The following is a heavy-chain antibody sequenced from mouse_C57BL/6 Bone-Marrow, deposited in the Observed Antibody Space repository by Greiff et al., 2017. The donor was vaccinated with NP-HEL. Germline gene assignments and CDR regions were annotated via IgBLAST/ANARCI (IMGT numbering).Heavy chain of an antibody. Sequence: VQGVESGAELARPGASVKLSCKASGYTFTSYGISWVKQRTGQGLEWIGEIYPRSGNTYYNEKFKGKATLTADKSSSTAYMELRSLTSEDSAVYFCERERGDTWFAYWGQGTLVTVSA. J-gene: IGHJ3*01. CDR2: IYPRSGNT. V-gene: IGHV1-81*01. CDR3: ERERGDTWFAY. D-gene: IGHD3-3*01. CDR1: GYTFTSYG.